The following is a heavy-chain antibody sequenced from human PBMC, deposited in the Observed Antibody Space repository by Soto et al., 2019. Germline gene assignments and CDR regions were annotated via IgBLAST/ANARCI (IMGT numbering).Heavy chain of an antibody. Sequence: SETLSLTCTVSGGSISSSSYYWGWIRQPPGKGLEWIGSIYYSGSTYYNPSLKSRVTISVDTSKNQFSLKLSSVTAADTAVYYCARDLYGDYHRFDYWGQGTLVTVSS. CDR3: ARDLYGDYHRFDY. V-gene: IGHV4-39*07. J-gene: IGHJ4*02. CDR1: GGSISSSSYY. CDR2: IYYSGST. D-gene: IGHD4-17*01.